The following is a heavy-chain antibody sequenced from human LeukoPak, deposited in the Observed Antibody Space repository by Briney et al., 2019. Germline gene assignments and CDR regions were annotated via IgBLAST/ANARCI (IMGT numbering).Heavy chain of an antibody. D-gene: IGHD2-2*01. V-gene: IGHV5-51*01. Sequence: GESLKISCKGSGYSSTSYWIGWVRQMPGKGLEWMGIIYPGDSDTRYSPSFQGQVTISADKSISTAYLQWSSLKASDTAMYYCARHEGIVVVPAAMEAWFDPWGQGTLVTVSS. J-gene: IGHJ5*02. CDR3: ARHEGIVVVPAAMEAWFDP. CDR2: IYPGDSDT. CDR1: GYSSTSYW.